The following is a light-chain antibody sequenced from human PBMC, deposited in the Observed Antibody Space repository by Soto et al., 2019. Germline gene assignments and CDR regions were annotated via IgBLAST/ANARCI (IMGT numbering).Light chain of an antibody. CDR3: RSYTSTSTWV. CDR1: SSDVGSYNR. CDR2: EVT. J-gene: IGLJ2*01. Sequence: QSALTQPPSVSGSPGQSVTISCTGTSSDVGSYNRVSWYQQPPGTAPKLMISEVTKRPSGVPDRFSGSKSGNTASLTISGLPAEDEADYYCRSYTSTSTWVFGGGTKLTVL. V-gene: IGLV2-18*02.